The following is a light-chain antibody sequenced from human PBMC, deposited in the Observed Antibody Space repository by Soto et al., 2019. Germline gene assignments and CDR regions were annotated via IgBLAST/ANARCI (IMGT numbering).Light chain of an antibody. Sequence: QSVLTQPASVSGSPGQSITISCTGTSSDVGGYNYVSWYQQHPGKAPKLMIYEVSNRPSGVSNRFSGSKSGNTASLTISGLQAEDEADYYCCSYVGSDTSFVFGSGTKVTV. CDR3: CSYVGSDTSFV. J-gene: IGLJ1*01. CDR1: SSDVGGYNY. V-gene: IGLV2-14*01. CDR2: EVS.